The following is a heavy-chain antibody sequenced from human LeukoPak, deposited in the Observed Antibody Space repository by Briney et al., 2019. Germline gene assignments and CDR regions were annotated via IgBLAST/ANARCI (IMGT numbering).Heavy chain of an antibody. Sequence: GGSLRLSCAASGFTFSSYAMHWVRQAPGKGLEGVAAISYDGRNKYYAESVKGRFTISRDNSKNTLYVQMNSLRAEDTAVYYCARDLGSSWSCYWGQGTLVTVSS. D-gene: IGHD6-13*01. CDR3: ARDLGSSWSCY. J-gene: IGHJ4*02. V-gene: IGHV3-30*04. CDR1: GFTFSSYA. CDR2: ISYDGRNK.